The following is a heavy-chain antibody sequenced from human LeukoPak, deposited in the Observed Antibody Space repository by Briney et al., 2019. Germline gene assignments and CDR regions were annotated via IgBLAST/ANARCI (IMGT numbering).Heavy chain of an antibody. V-gene: IGHV4-61*02. D-gene: IGHD3-9*01. CDR3: ARGVFDWANIDAFDI. CDR1: GGSISSGRYY. J-gene: IGHJ3*02. Sequence: SQTLSLTCTVSGGSISSGRYYWSWIRQPAGKGLEWIGRIYSSGSTNYNPSLKSRVTISVDTSKNQFSLKLRSVTAADTAVYYCARGVFDWANIDAFDIWGQGTMVTVSS. CDR2: IYSSGST.